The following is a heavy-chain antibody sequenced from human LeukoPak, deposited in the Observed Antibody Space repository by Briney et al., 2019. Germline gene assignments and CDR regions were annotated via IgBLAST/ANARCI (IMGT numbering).Heavy chain of an antibody. V-gene: IGHV3-30*18. J-gene: IGHJ5*02. Sequence: GGFLRLSCAASGFTFSSYGMHWVRQAPGKGLEWVAVISYDGSNKYYADSVKGRFTISRDNSKNTLYLQMNSLRAEDTAVYYCAKDAMVRGVIANWFDPWGQGTLVTVSS. CDR3: AKDAMVRGVIANWFDP. CDR2: ISYDGSNK. CDR1: GFTFSSYG. D-gene: IGHD3-10*01.